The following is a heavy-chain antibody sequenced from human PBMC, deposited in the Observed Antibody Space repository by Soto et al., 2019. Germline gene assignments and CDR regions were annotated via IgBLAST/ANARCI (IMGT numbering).Heavy chain of an antibody. CDR2: INAGNGNT. CDR3: ARDRRSEDYRSSWHWYIDL. J-gene: IGHJ2*01. Sequence: ASVKVSCKASGYTFTSHAMHWVRQAPGQRLEWMGWINAGNGNTKYSQKFQGRVTITRDTSASTAYMELSSLRSEDTAVYYCARDRRSEDYRSSWHWYIDLWGRGTLVTVSS. D-gene: IGHD6-13*01. CDR1: GYTFTSHA. V-gene: IGHV1-3*01.